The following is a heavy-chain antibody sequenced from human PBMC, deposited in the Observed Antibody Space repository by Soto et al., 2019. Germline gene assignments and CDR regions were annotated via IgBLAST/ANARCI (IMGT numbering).Heavy chain of an antibody. CDR1: GVTFSSYA. J-gene: IGHJ5*02. CDR2: ISYDGSNK. V-gene: IGHV3-30-3*01. CDR3: ARGRYCSSTSCYLECWFDP. D-gene: IGHD2-2*01. Sequence: GGSLRLSCAASGVTFSSYAMHWVRQAPGKGLEWVAVISYDGSNKYYADSVKGRFTISRDNSKNTLYLQMNSLRAEDTAVYYCARGRYCSSTSCYLECWFDPWGQGTLVTVSS.